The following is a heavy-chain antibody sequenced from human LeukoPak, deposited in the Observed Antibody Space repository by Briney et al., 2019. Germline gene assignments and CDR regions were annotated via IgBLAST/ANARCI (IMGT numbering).Heavy chain of an antibody. CDR2: INPNSGGT. Sequence: ASVKVSCKASGYTFTGYYMHWVRQAPGQGLEWMGWINPNSGGTNYAQKFQGRVTMTRDTSISTAYMELSRLRSDDTAVYYCARAVLYYYDSSTYAFDIWGQGTMVTVSS. CDR1: GYTFTGYY. D-gene: IGHD3-22*01. CDR3: ARAVLYYYDSSTYAFDI. V-gene: IGHV1-2*02. J-gene: IGHJ3*02.